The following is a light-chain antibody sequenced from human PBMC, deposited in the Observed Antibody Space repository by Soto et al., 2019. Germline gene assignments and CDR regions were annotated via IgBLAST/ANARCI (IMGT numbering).Light chain of an antibody. CDR2: AAS. CDR1: QSIANY. Sequence: DIQMTQSPSSLSASVGDRVTITCRSSQSIANYLNWYQQKPGKAPNLLIYAASILQSGVPSRFSGSGAGTDFTLTNSSLQAEDFATYYCQQSYSTLVTFGQGTRLEIK. J-gene: IGKJ5*01. V-gene: IGKV1-39*01. CDR3: QQSYSTLVT.